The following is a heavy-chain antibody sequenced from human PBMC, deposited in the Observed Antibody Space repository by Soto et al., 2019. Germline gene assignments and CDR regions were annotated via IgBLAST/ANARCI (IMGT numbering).Heavy chain of an antibody. CDR3: DRSPVGEFQLLYPFDI. D-gene: IGHD3-16*01. CDR1: GGTFSTYS. J-gene: IGHJ3*02. Sequence: QVQLVQSGAEVKKPGSSVKVSCKASGGTFSTYSVSWVRQAPGQGLEWMGGIIPMFGSTKYAQTFQDRVTVTVQQSTSTVDMALSRLRSDDTAVYYCDRSPVGEFQLLYPFDIWGQGTKVTVSS. V-gene: IGHV1-69*01. CDR2: IIPMFGST.